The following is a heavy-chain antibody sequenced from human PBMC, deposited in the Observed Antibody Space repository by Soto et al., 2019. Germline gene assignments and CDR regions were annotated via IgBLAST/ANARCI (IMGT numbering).Heavy chain of an antibody. CDR1: GFTFSSYG. Sequence: GGSLRLSCAASGFTFSSYGMHWVRQAPGKGLEWVAVISYDGSNKYYADSVKGRFTISRDNSKNTLYLQMNSLRAEDTAVYYCAKSLTILWSYYYYYMDVWGKGTTVTVSS. J-gene: IGHJ6*03. D-gene: IGHD3-3*01. V-gene: IGHV3-30*18. CDR2: ISYDGSNK. CDR3: AKSLTILWSYYYYYMDV.